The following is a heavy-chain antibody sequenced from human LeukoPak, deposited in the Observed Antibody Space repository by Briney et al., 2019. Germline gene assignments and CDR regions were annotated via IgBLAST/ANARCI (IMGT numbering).Heavy chain of an antibody. Sequence: GGSLRLSCAASGFTFSSYALSWVRQVPGKGLEWVSAISTGGGSTYYADSVKGRFTISRDNSKNTLYLHMNSLRAEDTALYYCAKCFGGGYQAQDYWGQGALVTVSS. V-gene: IGHV3-23*01. D-gene: IGHD2-15*01. CDR2: ISTGGGST. CDR1: GFTFSSYA. CDR3: AKCFGGGYQAQDY. J-gene: IGHJ4*02.